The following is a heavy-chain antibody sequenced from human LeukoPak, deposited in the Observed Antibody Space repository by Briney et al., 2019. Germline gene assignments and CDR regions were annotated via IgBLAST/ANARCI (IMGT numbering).Heavy chain of an antibody. CDR3: ARSDYSTYFDF. Sequence: SETLSLTCTVSGGSISSGDYYWSWIRQPPGKGLEWIGYIYYSGSTNYNPSLKSRVTISVDTSKNQFSLKLTSVTAADTAVYYCARSDYSTYFDFWGQGTLLTVSS. V-gene: IGHV4-61*08. CDR1: GGSISSGDYY. J-gene: IGHJ4*02. CDR2: IYYSGST. D-gene: IGHD2-15*01.